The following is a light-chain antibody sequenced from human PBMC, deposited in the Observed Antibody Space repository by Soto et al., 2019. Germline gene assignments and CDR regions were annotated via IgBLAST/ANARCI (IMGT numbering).Light chain of an antibody. CDR3: QQYYSYPWT. CDR2: AAS. Sequence: IQMTQSPSSGSASTGDRVTITCRASQGISSYLAWYQQKPGKAPKLLIYAASTLQSGVPSRFSGSGSGTDFTLTISCLQSEDFATYYCQQYYSYPWTFGQGTKVDIK. V-gene: IGKV1-8*01. J-gene: IGKJ1*01. CDR1: QGISSY.